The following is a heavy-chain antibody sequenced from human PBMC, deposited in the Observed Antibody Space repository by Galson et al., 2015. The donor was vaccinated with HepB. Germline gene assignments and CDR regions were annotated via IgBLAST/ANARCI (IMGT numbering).Heavy chain of an antibody. Sequence: SLRLSCAASGFTFSDYYMSWIRQAPGKGLEWLSYITSSGSYTDYADSVKGRFTISRDNAKNILFLRMDSLRDEDTAVYYCARDPPDVWGQGTTVTVSS. CDR3: ARDPPDV. CDR2: ITSSGSYT. J-gene: IGHJ6*02. V-gene: IGHV3-11*06. CDR1: GFTFSDYY.